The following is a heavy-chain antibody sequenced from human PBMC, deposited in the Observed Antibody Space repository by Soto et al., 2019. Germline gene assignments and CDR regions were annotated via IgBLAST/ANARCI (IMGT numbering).Heavy chain of an antibody. J-gene: IGHJ4*02. CDR3: ASRSSLRSGSPLDY. CDR2: IIPIFGTA. Sequence: QVQLVQSGAEVKKPWSSVKVSCKASGGTFSSYALSWVRQAPGQGLEWMGGIIPIFGTANYAQKFQGRVTITADESTSTAYMELSSLRSEDTAVYYCASRSSLRSGSPLDYWGQGTLVTVSS. V-gene: IGHV1-69*01. CDR1: GGTFSSYA. D-gene: IGHD3-10*01.